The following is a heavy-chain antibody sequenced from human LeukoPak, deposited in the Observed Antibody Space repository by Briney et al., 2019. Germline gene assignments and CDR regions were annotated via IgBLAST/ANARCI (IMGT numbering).Heavy chain of an antibody. D-gene: IGHD2-21*02. V-gene: IGHV4-30-2*01. CDR2: IYHTGGT. Sequence: SETLSLTCAVSGGSISSGDYSWSWVRQPPGKGLEWIGYIYHTGGTFYNPSLKSRVTMSADRSKNQFSLKLSSVTAADTAVYYCARDHSVTGYWYFDLWSRGTLVTVSS. CDR1: GGSISSGDYS. CDR3: ARDHSVTGYWYFDL. J-gene: IGHJ2*01.